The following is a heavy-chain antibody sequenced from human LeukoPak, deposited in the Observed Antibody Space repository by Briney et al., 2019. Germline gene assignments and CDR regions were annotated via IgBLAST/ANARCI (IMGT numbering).Heavy chain of an antibody. D-gene: IGHD5/OR15-5a*01. CDR1: GFTFSSYA. V-gene: IGHV3-23*01. CDR2: ISGSGTSV. J-gene: IGHJ6*03. Sequence: PGESLRLSCAASGFTFSSYAMSWVRQAPGKGLQWVSSISGSGTSVNYADSVKGRFSISRDNSKNTLYLRMTNLRAEDTAVYYCAKIPSVNYYMDVWGKGTTVTVSS. CDR3: AKIPSVNYYMDV.